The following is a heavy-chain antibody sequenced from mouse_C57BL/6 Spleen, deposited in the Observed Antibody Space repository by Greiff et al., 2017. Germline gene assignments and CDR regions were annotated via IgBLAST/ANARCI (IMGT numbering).Heavy chain of an antibody. CDR1: GYTFTSYW. Sequence: QVQLQQPGAELVRPGSSVKLSCKASGYTFTSYWMDWVKQRPGQGLEWIGNIYPSDSETHYNQKFKDKATLTVDKSSSTAYMQLSRLTSEASAVYYCATGKSYAMDYWGQGTSVTVSS. D-gene: IGHD6-2*01. V-gene: IGHV1-61*01. CDR3: ATGKSYAMDY. J-gene: IGHJ4*01. CDR2: IYPSDSET.